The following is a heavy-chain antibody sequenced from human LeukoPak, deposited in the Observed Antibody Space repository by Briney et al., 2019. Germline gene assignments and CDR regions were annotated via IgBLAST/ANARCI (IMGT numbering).Heavy chain of an antibody. CDR2: ISAYNGNT. D-gene: IGHD1-7*01. CDR1: GYTFTSYG. V-gene: IGHV1-18*01. Sequence: ASGKVSCKASGYTFTSYGISWVRQAPGQGLEWMGWISAYNGNTNYAQKLQGRVTMTTDTSTSTAYMELRSLRSDDTAVYYCARGGSSSSKTGTTEFDYWGQGTLVTVSS. CDR3: ARGGSSSSKTGTTEFDY. J-gene: IGHJ4*02.